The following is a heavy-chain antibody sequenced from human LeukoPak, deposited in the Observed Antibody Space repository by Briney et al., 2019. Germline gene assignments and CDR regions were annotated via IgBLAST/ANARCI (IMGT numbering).Heavy chain of an antibody. Sequence: SETLSLTCAVYGGSFSGYYWSWIRQPPGKGLEWIGGINHSGSTNYNPSLKSRVTISVDTSKNQFSLKLSSVTAADTAVYYCARRRLSSSWYYFDYWGQGTLVTVSS. CDR3: ARRRLSSSWYYFDY. CDR1: GGSFSGYY. J-gene: IGHJ4*02. CDR2: INHSGST. D-gene: IGHD6-13*01. V-gene: IGHV4-34*01.